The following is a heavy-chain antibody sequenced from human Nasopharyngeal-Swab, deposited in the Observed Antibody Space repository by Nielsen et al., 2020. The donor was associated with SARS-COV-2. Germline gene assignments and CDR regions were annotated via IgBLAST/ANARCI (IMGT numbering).Heavy chain of an antibody. CDR2: ISYDGSNK. D-gene: IGHD3-9*01. Sequence: GESLKISCAASGFTFSSYWMSWVRQAPGKGLEWVAVISYDGSNKYYADSVKGRFTISRDNSKNTLYLQMNSLRAEDTAVYYCAKGLSDFDWLSAIDYWGQGTLVTVSS. CDR1: GFTFSSYW. CDR3: AKGLSDFDWLSAIDY. J-gene: IGHJ4*02. V-gene: IGHV3-30*18.